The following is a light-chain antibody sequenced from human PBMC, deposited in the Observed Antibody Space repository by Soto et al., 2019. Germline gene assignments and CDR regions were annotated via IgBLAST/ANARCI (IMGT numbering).Light chain of an antibody. CDR2: GAS. CDR1: QSVSRD. J-gene: IGKJ1*01. V-gene: IGKV3-15*01. CDR3: QQYDKWPTWT. Sequence: EIVLTQSPSTLSVSPGERATLSCRASQSVSRDLAWYQQKPGQAPRLLIYGASTRAPSIPARFSGSGSGTDFTLTISSLQSEDFAVYYCQQYDKWPTWTFGQGTNVDIK.